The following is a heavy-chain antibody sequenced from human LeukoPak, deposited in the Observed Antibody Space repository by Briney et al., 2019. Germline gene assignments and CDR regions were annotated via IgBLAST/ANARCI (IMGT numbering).Heavy chain of an antibody. Sequence: SLRLSCAASGFSFSSYAMHRVRQAPGEGLGWVAVISYEGSNKYYADSLKGRFSTSRDNSKNTLYMQMKSLGAEDTAVYYCARGRAMVTSAFYYWGEGTQVSVSS. D-gene: IGHD5-18*01. CDR2: ISYEGSNK. V-gene: IGHV3-30-3*01. J-gene: IGHJ4*02. CDR3: ARGRAMVTSAFYY. CDR1: GFSFSSYA.